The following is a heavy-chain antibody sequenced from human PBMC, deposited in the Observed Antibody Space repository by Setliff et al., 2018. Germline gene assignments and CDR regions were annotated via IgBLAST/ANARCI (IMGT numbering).Heavy chain of an antibody. CDR3: ARDRRGYSYGSLGYYYYYMDV. D-gene: IGHD5-18*01. CDR1: GGSISSYY. J-gene: IGHJ6*03. CDR2: IYTSGST. Sequence: SETLSLTCTVSGGSISSYYWSWIRQPAGKGLEWIGRIYTSGSTNYNPSLKSRVAMSVDTSKNQFSLKLSSVTAADTAVYYCARDRRGYSYGSLGYYYYYMDVWGKGTTVTVSS. V-gene: IGHV4-4*07.